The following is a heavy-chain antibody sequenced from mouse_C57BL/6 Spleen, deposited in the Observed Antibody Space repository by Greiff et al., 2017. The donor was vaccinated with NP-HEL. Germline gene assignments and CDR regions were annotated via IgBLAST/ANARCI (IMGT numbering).Heavy chain of an antibody. J-gene: IGHJ4*01. V-gene: IGHV1-54*01. CDR1: GYAFTNYL. CDR2: INPGSGGT. CDR3: ARGQRAMDY. Sequence: QVQLQQSGAELVRPGTSVKVSCKASGYAFTNYLIEWVKQRPGQGLEWIGVINPGSGGTNYNGKFKGKATLTADKSSSTAYMQLSSLTSEDAAVYFCARGQRAMDYWGKGTSVTVSS.